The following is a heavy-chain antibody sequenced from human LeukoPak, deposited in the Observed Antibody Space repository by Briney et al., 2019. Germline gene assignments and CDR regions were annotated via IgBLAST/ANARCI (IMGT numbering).Heavy chain of an antibody. V-gene: IGHV1-69*06. Sequence: GASVKVSCKASGGTFSSYAISWVRQAPGQGLEWMGGIIPIFGTANYAQKFQGRVTITADKSTSTAYMELSSLRSEDTAVYYCARISERDGYNDRNFDYWGQGTLVTVSS. CDR3: ARISERDGYNDRNFDY. CDR2: IIPIFGTA. CDR1: GGTFSSYA. D-gene: IGHD5-24*01. J-gene: IGHJ4*02.